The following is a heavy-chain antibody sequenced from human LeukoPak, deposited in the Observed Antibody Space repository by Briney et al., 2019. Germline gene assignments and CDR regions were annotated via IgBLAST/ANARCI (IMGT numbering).Heavy chain of an antibody. V-gene: IGHV3-21*04. Sequence: GGSLRLSCAASGLTFSSHSMNSVRQAPGKGLEWVSSISSSSGYIYYADSVTGRFTISRDNSKNTLYLQMYSLRADDTALYYCAKGRGYNSGSPLDDWGQGTLVTVSS. D-gene: IGHD3-10*01. J-gene: IGHJ4*02. CDR1: GLTFSSHS. CDR3: AKGRGYNSGSPLDD. CDR2: ISSSSGYI.